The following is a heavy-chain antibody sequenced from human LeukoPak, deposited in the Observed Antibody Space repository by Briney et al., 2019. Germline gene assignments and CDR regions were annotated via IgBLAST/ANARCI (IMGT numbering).Heavy chain of an antibody. V-gene: IGHV4-59*01. Sequence: RTSETLSLTCTVSGGSISSYYWSWIRQPPGKGLEWIGYIYYSGSTNYNPSLKSRVTISVDTSKNQFSLKLSSVTAADTAVYYCARGLAVAGTGYGWFDPWGQGTLVTVSS. D-gene: IGHD6-19*01. CDR1: GGSISSYY. CDR3: ARGLAVAGTGYGWFDP. CDR2: IYYSGST. J-gene: IGHJ5*02.